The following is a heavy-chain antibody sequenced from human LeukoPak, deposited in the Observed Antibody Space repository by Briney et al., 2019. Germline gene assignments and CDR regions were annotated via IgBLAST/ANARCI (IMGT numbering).Heavy chain of an antibody. J-gene: IGHJ4*02. CDR1: GASISGSGYY. Sequence: SETLSLTCAVSGASISGSGYYLGWIRQPPGKGLECIGNIYYTGNTYYNASLQSRVTISIDTSKNQFSLRLNSVTAADTAMYYCAKSGGYGLIDYWGQGTLVTVSS. CDR3: AKSGGYGLIDY. CDR2: IYYTGNT. V-gene: IGHV4-39*01. D-gene: IGHD1-26*01.